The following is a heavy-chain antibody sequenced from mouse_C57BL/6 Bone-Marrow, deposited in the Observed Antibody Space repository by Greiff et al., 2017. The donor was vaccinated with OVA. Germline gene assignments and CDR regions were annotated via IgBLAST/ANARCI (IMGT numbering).Heavy chain of an antibody. V-gene: IGHV5-2*01. CDR1: EYEFPSHD. D-gene: IGHD2-2*01. J-gene: IGHJ1*03. CDR2: INSDGGST. CDR3: ARHGYDVGYFDV. Sequence: EVKVVESGGGLVQPGESLKLSCESNEYEFPSHDMSWVRKTPEKRLELVAAINSDGGSTYYPDTMERRFIISRDNTKKTLYLQMSSLRADDTALYYCARHGYDVGYFDVWGTGTTVTVSS.